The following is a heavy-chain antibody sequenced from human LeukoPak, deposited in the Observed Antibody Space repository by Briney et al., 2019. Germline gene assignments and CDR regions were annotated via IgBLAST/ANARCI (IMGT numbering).Heavy chain of an antibody. Sequence: SETLSLTCTVSGGSISSYYWSWIRQPPGKGLEWIGYIYYSGSTNYNPSLKSRVTISVDTSKNQLSLKLSSVTAADTAVYYCARDMGNYYGSGSPYWNFDYWGQGTLVTVSS. J-gene: IGHJ4*02. CDR3: ARDMGNYYGSGSPYWNFDY. CDR2: IYYSGST. CDR1: GGSISSYY. V-gene: IGHV4-59*01. D-gene: IGHD3-10*01.